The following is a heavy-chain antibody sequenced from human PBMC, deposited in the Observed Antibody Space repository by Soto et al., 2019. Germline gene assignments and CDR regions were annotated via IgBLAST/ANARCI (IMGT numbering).Heavy chain of an antibody. CDR3: AHYRGGRAFGT. J-gene: IGHJ3*02. D-gene: IGHD2-15*01. CDR2: IYSRGST. V-gene: IGHV4-30-4*01. Sequence: QVQLQESGPGRVKPSQTLSLTCTVSVGSISSGDYYWSWIRQPPGKGLEWIGKIYSRGSTYYNPSRQXGXTXSPXPSTNQFSPQLRSVTAADTAVYYCAHYRGGRAFGTWGQGTLVTVAS. CDR1: VGSISSGDYY.